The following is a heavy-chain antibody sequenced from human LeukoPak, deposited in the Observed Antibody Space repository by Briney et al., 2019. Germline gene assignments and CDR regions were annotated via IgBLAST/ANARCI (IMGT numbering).Heavy chain of an antibody. D-gene: IGHD3-10*01. J-gene: IGHJ3*02. CDR1: GFTFSTYA. CDR2: ISGSGGTT. V-gene: IGHV3-23*01. Sequence: PPGGSLRLSCAASGFTFSTYAMSWVRQAPGKGLEWVSGISGSGGTTYYADSAKGRFTISRDDSKNTLYLQMNGLRAEDTAVYHCAKGGPSGSGSWAAFDIWGQGTMVTVSS. CDR3: AKGGPSGSGSWAAFDI.